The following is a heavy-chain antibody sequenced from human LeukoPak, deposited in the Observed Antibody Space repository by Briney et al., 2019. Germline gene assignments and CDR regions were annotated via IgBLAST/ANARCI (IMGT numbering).Heavy chain of an antibody. CDR3: ARKSGYYGSFDY. Sequence: SETLPLTCTVSGGSISSYYWSWIRQPPGKGLEWIGYIFYSGSAIYNPSLKSRVTISVDTSKNQFSLKLTSVTAADTAVYYCARKSGYYGSFDYWGQGTLVTVSS. CDR2: IFYSGSA. D-gene: IGHD3-22*01. V-gene: IGHV4-59*01. CDR1: GGSISSYY. J-gene: IGHJ4*02.